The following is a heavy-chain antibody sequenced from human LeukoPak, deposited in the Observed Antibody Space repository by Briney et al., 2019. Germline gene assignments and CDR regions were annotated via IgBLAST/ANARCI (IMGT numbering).Heavy chain of an antibody. CDR1: GGSFSGYY. D-gene: IGHD2-15*01. Sequence: SETLSLTCAVYGGSFSGYYWSWIRQPPGKGLEWIGEINHSGSTNYNPSLKSRVTISVDTSKNQFSLKLSSVTAADTAVYYCARRPNYSRGPFDYWGQGTLVTVSS. CDR2: INHSGST. CDR3: ARRPNYSRGPFDY. J-gene: IGHJ4*02. V-gene: IGHV4-34*01.